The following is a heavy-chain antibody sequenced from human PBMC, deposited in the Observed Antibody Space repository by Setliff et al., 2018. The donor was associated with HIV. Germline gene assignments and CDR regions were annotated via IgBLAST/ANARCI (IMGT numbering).Heavy chain of an antibody. V-gene: IGHV1-18*01. D-gene: IGHD2-21*02. J-gene: IGHJ4*02. CDR1: GYRFTHYC. CDR3: SRGDGRGRVVVTAMFDY. Sequence: ASVKVSCKASGYRFTHYCLSWVRQAPGQGLEWMGWISPHSGDTKYAQKVQGRITMTTDTSTGTSYMELKRLRSDDTAVYDCSRGDGRGRVVVTAMFDYWGQGTLVTVSS. CDR2: ISPHSGDT.